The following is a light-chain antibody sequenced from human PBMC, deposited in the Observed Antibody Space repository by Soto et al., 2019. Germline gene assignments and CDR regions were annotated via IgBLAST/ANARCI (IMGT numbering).Light chain of an antibody. V-gene: IGKV3-20*01. CDR1: QSVSSY. J-gene: IGKJ1*01. CDR2: DAS. CDR3: HQYGSSPGT. Sequence: EIVLTQSPATLSLSPGERATLSCRASQSVSSYLAWYQQKPGQAPRLLIYDASNRATGIPVRFSGSGSGTDFTLTISRLEAEDFAVYYCHQYGSSPGTFGQGTKVDIK.